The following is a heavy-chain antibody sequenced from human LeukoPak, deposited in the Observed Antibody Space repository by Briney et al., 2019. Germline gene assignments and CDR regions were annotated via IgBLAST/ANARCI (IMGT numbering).Heavy chain of an antibody. J-gene: IGHJ4*02. CDR1: GVSISSYY. CDR3: ARGGYSYGGYYFDY. Sequence: SETLSLTCTVSGVSISSYYRSWIRQPPGKGLEWIGYICTSGSTNYNPSLKSRVTISVDTSKNQFSLKLSSVTAADTAVYYCARGGYSYGGYYFDYWGQGTLVTVAS. V-gene: IGHV4-4*09. D-gene: IGHD5-18*01. CDR2: ICTSGST.